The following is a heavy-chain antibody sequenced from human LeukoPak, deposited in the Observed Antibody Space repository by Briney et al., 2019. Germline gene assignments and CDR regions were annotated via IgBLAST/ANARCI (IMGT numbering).Heavy chain of an antibody. D-gene: IGHD1-26*01. Sequence: KPGGSLRLSCAASGFTFSSYAMSWVRQAPGKGLEWVGRIKRKTDDGTKDYAAPVKGRFTISRDDSKNTLYLEMNSLRNEDTAVYYCATSTQGWDVFDYWGQGTLVTVSS. CDR2: IKRKTDDGTK. V-gene: IGHV3-15*01. J-gene: IGHJ4*02. CDR1: GFTFSSYA. CDR3: ATSTQGWDVFDY.